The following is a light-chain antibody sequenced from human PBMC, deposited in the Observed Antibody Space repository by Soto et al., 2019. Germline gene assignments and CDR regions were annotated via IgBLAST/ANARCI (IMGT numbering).Light chain of an antibody. CDR3: QQYNNWPRT. Sequence: EIVLTQSPATLSLSPGERATLSCRASQSISDFLAWYQQKPGQAPRLLIYGASTRATGIPARFSGSGSGTEFTLTISSLQSEDFAVYYCQQYNNWPRTFGQGTKVEIK. CDR2: GAS. J-gene: IGKJ1*01. V-gene: IGKV3-15*01. CDR1: QSISDF.